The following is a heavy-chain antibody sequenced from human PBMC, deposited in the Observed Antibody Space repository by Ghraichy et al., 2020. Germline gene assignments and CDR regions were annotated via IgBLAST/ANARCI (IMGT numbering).Heavy chain of an antibody. D-gene: IGHD1-14*01. J-gene: IGHJ4*02. V-gene: IGHV3-74*01. CDR2: LNIDGTTV. CDR1: GFSFTDYW. Sequence: GGSLRLSCAASGFSFTDYWMHWVRQTPGRGLEWASHLNIDGTTVNYADSVKGRFTISRDNAKNTMYLKMISLTVEDTAVYYCVRTYKDGVRHFDYWGQGTLVTVSS. CDR3: VRTYKDGVRHFDY.